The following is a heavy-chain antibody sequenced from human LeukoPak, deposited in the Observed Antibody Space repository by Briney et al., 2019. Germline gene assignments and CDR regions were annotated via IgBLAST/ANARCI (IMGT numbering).Heavy chain of an antibody. CDR1: GFSFTAYA. CDR3: ARGRGWVDH. V-gene: IGHV3-7*01. Sequence: GGSLRLSCAVSGFSFTAYAMSWFRQTPGKGLEWVANIHDDGRVTNYVDSVKGRFTISRDNARNSVYLQMNSLRVEDTSLYYCARGRGWVDHWGQGTLVTVSS. J-gene: IGHJ4*02. CDR2: IHDDGRVT. D-gene: IGHD3-16*01.